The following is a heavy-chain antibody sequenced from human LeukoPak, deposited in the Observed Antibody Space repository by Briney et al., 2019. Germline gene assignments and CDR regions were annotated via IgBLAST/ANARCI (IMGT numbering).Heavy chain of an antibody. CDR2: IIPILGIA. D-gene: IGHD3-10*01. CDR3: ARGVGDTMVRGATSGLLDY. J-gene: IGHJ4*02. CDR1: GGTFSSYA. Sequence: GSSVKVSCKASGGTFSSYAISWVRQAPGQGLEWMGRIIPILGIANYAQKFQGRVTITVDKSTSTAYMELSSLRSEDTAVYYCARGVGDTMVRGATSGLLDYWGQGTLVTVSS. V-gene: IGHV1-69*04.